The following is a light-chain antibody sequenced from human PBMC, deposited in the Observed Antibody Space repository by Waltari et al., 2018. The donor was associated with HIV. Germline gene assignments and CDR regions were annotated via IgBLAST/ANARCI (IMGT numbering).Light chain of an antibody. CDR1: QTVANY. J-gene: IGKJ4*01. V-gene: IGKV3-11*02. CDR3: QQRNTWPLT. CDR2: DSS. Sequence: EIVLTQSPATLSLSPGETATLSCRASQTVANYLAWYQHKPGQAPRLLIYDSSNRATGIPARFSASGSDRDFTLTIAGLEPEDFAVYYCQQRNTWPLTFGGGTKVEIK.